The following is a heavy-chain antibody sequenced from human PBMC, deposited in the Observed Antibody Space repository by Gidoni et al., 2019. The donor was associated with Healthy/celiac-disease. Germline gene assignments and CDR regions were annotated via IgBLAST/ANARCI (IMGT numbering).Heavy chain of an antibody. Sequence: EVQLVASGGGLVQPGRSLRLSCTASGFTFGDYAMSWFRQAPGKGLEWVGFIRSKAYGGTTEYAASVKGRFTISRDDSKSIAYLQMNSLKTEDTAVYYCTRDFYSSSSHRDYWGQGTLVTVSS. CDR3: TRDFYSSSSHRDY. CDR2: IRSKAYGGTT. J-gene: IGHJ4*02. V-gene: IGHV3-49*03. CDR1: GFTFGDYA. D-gene: IGHD6-6*01.